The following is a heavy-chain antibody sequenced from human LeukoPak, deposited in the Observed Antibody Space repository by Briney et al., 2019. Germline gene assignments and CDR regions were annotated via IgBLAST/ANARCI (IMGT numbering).Heavy chain of an antibody. V-gene: IGHV3-21*04. CDR1: GFTFSSYS. CDR3: AKGVGGCSSASCSIYFQH. J-gene: IGHJ1*01. CDR2: ISSSSSYI. Sequence: GGSLRLSCAASGFTFSSYSMNWVRQAPGKGLEWVSSISSSSSYIYYADSVKGRFTISRDNAKNSLYLQMNSLRAEDTAVYYCAKGVGGCSSASCSIYFQHWGQAPWSPSPQ. D-gene: IGHD2-2*01.